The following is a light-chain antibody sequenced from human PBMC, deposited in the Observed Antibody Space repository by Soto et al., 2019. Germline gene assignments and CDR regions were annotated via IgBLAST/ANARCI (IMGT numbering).Light chain of an antibody. J-gene: IGKJ1*01. V-gene: IGKV3-15*01. CDR3: QQYNDWPPWT. CDR1: RSVGSN. CDR2: GAS. Sequence: EIVMTQSPATLSVSPGERATLSCRASRSVGSNLAWYQQKRGQAPRLLIYGASTRATGIPARFSGSGSGTEFTLTISSLQSEDFAVYYCQQYNDWPPWTFGQGTKVDIK.